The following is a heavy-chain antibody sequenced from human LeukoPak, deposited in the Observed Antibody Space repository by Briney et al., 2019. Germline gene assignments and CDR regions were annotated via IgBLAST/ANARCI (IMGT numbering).Heavy chain of an antibody. V-gene: IGHV4-34*01. CDR2: INHSGST. CDR3: ARGLTMIVVVTTYYYGMDV. J-gene: IGHJ6*02. Sequence: SETLSLTCAVYGGSFSGYYWSWIRQPPGKGLEWIGEINHSGSTNYNPSLKSRVTISVDTSKNQFSLKLSSVAAADTAVYYCARGLTMIVVVTTYYYGMDVWGQGTTVTVSS. CDR1: GGSFSGYY. D-gene: IGHD3-22*01.